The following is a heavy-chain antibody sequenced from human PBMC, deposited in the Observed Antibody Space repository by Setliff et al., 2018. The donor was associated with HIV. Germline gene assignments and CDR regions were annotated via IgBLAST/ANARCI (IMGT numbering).Heavy chain of an antibody. CDR3: AREPTGDFWSGYSSRGLDY. CDR1: GFIFTDFQ. Sequence: ASVKVSCKASGFIFTDFQIHWVRQAPGQGLEWMGRFNPNSGVTNSPQKLQGRVTMTRDTSINTAYMELSRLTSDDTAFYYCAREPTGDFWSGYSSRGLDYWGQGTQVTVSS. CDR2: FNPNSGVT. V-gene: IGHV1-2*06. D-gene: IGHD3-3*01. J-gene: IGHJ4*02.